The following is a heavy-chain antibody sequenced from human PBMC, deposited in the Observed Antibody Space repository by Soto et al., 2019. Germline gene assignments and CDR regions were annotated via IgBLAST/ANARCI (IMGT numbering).Heavy chain of an antibody. V-gene: IGHV3-30*18. CDR1: GFTFSSYG. CDR3: AKDRGACSNYYYYGMDV. D-gene: IGHD1-26*01. J-gene: IGHJ6*01. CDR2: ISYDGSNK. Sequence: QVQLVESGGGVVQPGRSLRLSCAASGFTFSSYGMHWVRQAPGKGLEWVAVISYDGSNKYYADSVKGRFTISRDNSKNTLYLKMNSLRAEDTAVYYCAKDRGACSNYYYYGMDVWGQGTKVTVSS.